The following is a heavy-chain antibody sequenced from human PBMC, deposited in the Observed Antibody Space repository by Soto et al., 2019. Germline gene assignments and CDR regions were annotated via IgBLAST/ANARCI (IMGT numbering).Heavy chain of an antibody. CDR1: GLSVSNND. J-gene: IGHJ4*02. Sequence: EVQLVESGGGLVQPGGSLRLSCAASGLSVSNNDIAWVRQAPGEWLEGVSVLYSGGGTHFAGSVEGRFTIFRDNSTNTVYLQLTRLSAGDTAVYYCARSEYSYGPFDYWGPGTLVTVSS. CDR2: LYSGGGT. CDR3: ARSEYSYGPFDY. V-gene: IGHV3-66*01. D-gene: IGHD5-18*01.